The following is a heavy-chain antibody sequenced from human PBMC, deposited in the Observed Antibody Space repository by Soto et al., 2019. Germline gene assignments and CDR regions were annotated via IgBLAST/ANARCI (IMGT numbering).Heavy chain of an antibody. CDR1: GGSISSGDYY. Sequence: PSETLSLTCTVSGGSISSGDYYWSWIRQPPGKGLEWIGYIYYSGSTYYNPSLKSRVTISVDTSKNQFSLKLSSVTAADTAVYYCARAPPLKYTYGLRGAFDIWGQGTMVTVS. CDR2: IYYSGST. V-gene: IGHV4-30-4*01. J-gene: IGHJ3*02. CDR3: ARAPPLKYTYGLRGAFDI. D-gene: IGHD5-18*01.